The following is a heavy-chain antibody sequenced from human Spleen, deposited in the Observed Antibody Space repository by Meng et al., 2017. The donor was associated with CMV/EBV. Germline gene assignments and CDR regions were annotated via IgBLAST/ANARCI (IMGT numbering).Heavy chain of an antibody. J-gene: IGHJ4*02. V-gene: IGHV4-39*01. D-gene: IGHD1-26*01. CDR1: DVSISNASFF. CDR2: FFHSGDT. CDR3: ARHLRGYSWPKSD. Sequence: SETLSLTCTVSDVSISNASFFWGWIRQPPGKGLESIGSFFHSGDTYSNPSLRSRVAISVDTSKNQFSLRLNSVTATDTAVYYCARHLRGYSWPKSDWGQGTLVTVSS.